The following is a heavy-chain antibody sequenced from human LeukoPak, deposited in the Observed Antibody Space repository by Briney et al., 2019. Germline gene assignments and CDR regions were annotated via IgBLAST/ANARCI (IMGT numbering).Heavy chain of an antibody. D-gene: IGHD5-24*01. CDR3: ARDSSDAYNPEPGY. Sequence: TGGSLRLSCAASGFTFRSYSMNWVCQAPGKGLEWVSFISGMSSTIYYADSVKGRFTISRDNAKNSVYLQMNSLRDEDTAVYCCARDSSDAYNPEPGYWGQGTLVTVSS. V-gene: IGHV3-48*02. CDR1: GFTFRSYS. CDR2: ISGMSSTI. J-gene: IGHJ4*02.